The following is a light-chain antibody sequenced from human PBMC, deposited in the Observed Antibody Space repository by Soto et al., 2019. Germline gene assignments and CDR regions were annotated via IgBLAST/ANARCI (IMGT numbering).Light chain of an antibody. CDR1: QSVSSN. CDR2: GAS. V-gene: IGKV3-15*01. CDR3: QQYNNWPPIT. J-gene: IGKJ5*01. Sequence: EIVLTQSPATLSVTPGERATLSCRASQSVSSNLAWYQQKPGQAPRLLIYGASTRATGIPARFSGSGSGTEFTLTIGSLQSEDFAVYYCQQYNNWPPITFGQGTRLEIK.